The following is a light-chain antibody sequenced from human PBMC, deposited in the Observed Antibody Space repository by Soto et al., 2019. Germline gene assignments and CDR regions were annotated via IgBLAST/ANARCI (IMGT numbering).Light chain of an antibody. J-gene: IGKJ1*01. CDR3: QQYNNWPPVT. CDR2: DTS. CDR1: QGIGDT. V-gene: IGKV3-15*01. Sequence: VMRESPSTLSVSTGEGASLSCRASQGIGDTLAWYQHKPGQTPRLLIYDTSTRATGVPTRFSGSRSGAEFTLTINSLQSEDFAVYYCQQYNNWPPVTFGQGTKVDIK.